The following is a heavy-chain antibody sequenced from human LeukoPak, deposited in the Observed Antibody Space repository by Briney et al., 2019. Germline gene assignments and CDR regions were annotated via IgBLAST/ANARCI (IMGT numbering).Heavy chain of an antibody. V-gene: IGHV3-23*01. D-gene: IGHD2-8*01. CDR3: AKGRSCTNGICYSWFPEI. CDR1: EFTFSTIA. J-gene: IGHJ3*02. CDR2: FRVVGDIT. Sequence: GGSLSLSLAPPEFTFSTIAMSGVSQAPGKGRGWSSGFRVVGDITYLADSVKGRFTISRDNSKNTLYLQMNSLRTEDTAVYYCAKGRSCTNGICYSWFPEIWGQGTMVTVSS.